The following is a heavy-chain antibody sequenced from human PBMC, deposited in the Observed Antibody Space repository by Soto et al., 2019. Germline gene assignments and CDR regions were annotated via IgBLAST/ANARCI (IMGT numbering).Heavy chain of an antibody. V-gene: IGHV3-23*01. CDR3: AKDQHVSLVQIYYLEY. CDR2: ISGSGGST. Sequence: EVQLLESGGGLVQPGRSPRLSCAASGFTFSNYAMTWVRQVPGKGLEWVSTISGSGGSTYYADSVKGRFTISRDDSKKALYLQMKILRAENTAVYYCAKDQHVSLVQIYYLEYWGQGTLVTVSA. J-gene: IGHJ4*02. CDR1: GFTFSNYA. D-gene: IGHD3-10*01.